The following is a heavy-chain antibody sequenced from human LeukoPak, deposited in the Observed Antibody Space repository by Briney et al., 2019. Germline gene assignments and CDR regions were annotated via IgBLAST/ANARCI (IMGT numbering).Heavy chain of an antibody. V-gene: IGHV3-23*01. D-gene: IGHD3-22*01. Sequence: GGSLRLSCAASGFTFSSYAMSWVRQAPGKGLEWVSAISGSGGSTYYADSVKGRFTISRDNSKNTLYLQMNSLRAEDTAVYYCAKVPYDSSGYYLIFDYWGQGTLVTVSS. CDR1: GFTFSSYA. J-gene: IGHJ4*02. CDR2: ISGSGGST. CDR3: AKVPYDSSGYYLIFDY.